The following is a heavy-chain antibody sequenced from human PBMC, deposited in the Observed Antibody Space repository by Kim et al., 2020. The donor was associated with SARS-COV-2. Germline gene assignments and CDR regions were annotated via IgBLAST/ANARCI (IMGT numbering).Heavy chain of an antibody. CDR1: GYTFTSYA. D-gene: IGHD3-3*01. J-gene: IGHJ4*02. CDR2: INTNTGNP. Sequence: ASVKVSCKASGYTFTSYAMNWVRQAPGQGLEWMGWINTNTGNPTYAQGFTGRFVFSLDTSVSTAYLQISSLKAEDTAVYYCARGVGARLGRITIFGVVAYWGQGTLVTVSS. CDR3: ARGVGARLGRITIFGVVAY. V-gene: IGHV7-4-1*02.